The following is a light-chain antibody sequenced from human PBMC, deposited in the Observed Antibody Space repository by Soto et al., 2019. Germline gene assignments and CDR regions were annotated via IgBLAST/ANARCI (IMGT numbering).Light chain of an antibody. CDR1: SSDIGAYDY. Sequence: QSALTQPASLSGSPGQSITISCTGTSSDIGAYDYVSWFQQHPGKAPKLMISEVNNRPSGVSNRFSGSKSGNTAYLTISGLQVEDEAEYFCFSFTFSISHEFGSGTQVTV. J-gene: IGLJ1*01. V-gene: IGLV2-14*01. CDR3: FSFTFSISHE. CDR2: EVN.